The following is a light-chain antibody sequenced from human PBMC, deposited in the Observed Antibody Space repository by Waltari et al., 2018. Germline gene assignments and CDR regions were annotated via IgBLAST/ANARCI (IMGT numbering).Light chain of an antibody. V-gene: IGKV3-20*01. CDR1: QTVRTTY. J-gene: IGKJ4*01. Sequence: IVLKQSTGTLSLSPGERATLSCRASQTVRTTYFAWYQQKPGQAPTLLIYGASSRATGIPDRFSGSGSGTDFSLTISSLEPEDFAVYYCQQYDVSPLTFGGGTKVEIK. CDR2: GAS. CDR3: QQYDVSPLT.